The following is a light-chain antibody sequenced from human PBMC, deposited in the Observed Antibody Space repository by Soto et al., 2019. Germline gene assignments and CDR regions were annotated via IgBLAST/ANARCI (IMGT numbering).Light chain of an antibody. J-gene: IGKJ1*01. Sequence: TVLTQSPGTLSLSPGEKATLSCRASQRVGKNFLAWYQQKPGQAPRLLIYAASSRATGIPDRFSGSGSATDFTLTINRLEPEDFAVYYCQLYGSLPETFGQGTKVEIK. CDR2: AAS. CDR1: QRVGKNF. V-gene: IGKV3-20*01. CDR3: QLYGSLPET.